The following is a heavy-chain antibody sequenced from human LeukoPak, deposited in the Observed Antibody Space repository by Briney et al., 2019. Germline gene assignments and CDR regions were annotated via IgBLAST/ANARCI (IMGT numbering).Heavy chain of an antibody. Sequence: SSETLSLTCTVPGYSISSGYYWGWIRQPPGKGLEWIGSIYHSGSTYYNPSLKSRVTISVDTSKNQFSLKLSSVTAADTAVYYCARDYYDSSGYSRLFDYWGQGTLVTVSS. V-gene: IGHV4-38-2*02. J-gene: IGHJ4*02. CDR3: ARDYYDSSGYSRLFDY. CDR2: IYHSGST. CDR1: GYSISSGYY. D-gene: IGHD3-22*01.